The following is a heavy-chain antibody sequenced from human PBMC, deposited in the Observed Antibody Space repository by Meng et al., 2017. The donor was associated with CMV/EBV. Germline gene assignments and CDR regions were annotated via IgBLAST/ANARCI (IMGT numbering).Heavy chain of an antibody. CDR1: GFTFSSYA. J-gene: IGHJ3*02. D-gene: IGHD3-3*01. Sequence: LSLTCAASGFTFSSYAMSWVRQAPGKGLEWVSVIYSGGSSTYYADSVKGRFTISRDNSKNTLYLQMNSLRAEDTAVYYCAKDRPYDFWSGYYEGDAFDIWGQGTMVTVSS. V-gene: IGHV3-23*03. CDR3: AKDRPYDFWSGYYEGDAFDI. CDR2: IYSGGSST.